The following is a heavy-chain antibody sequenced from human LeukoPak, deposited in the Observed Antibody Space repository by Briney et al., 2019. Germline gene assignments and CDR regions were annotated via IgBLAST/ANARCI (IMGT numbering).Heavy chain of an antibody. D-gene: IGHD2-21*02. CDR3: ARDLSYCGGACYTDQSDL. CDR1: GYTFTSYG. V-gene: IGHV1-18*01. J-gene: IGHJ5*02. Sequence: ASVTVSCKASGYTFTSYGLSWVGQAPGQGLEWMGWISSYNGNTYYAERFQDRVTMTTDTSTSTAYMELRSLRSDDTAVYYCARDLSYCGGACYTDQSDLWGQGTLVTVSS. CDR2: ISSYNGNT.